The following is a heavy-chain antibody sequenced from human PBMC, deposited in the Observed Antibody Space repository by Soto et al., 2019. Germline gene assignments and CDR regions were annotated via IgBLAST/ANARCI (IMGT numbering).Heavy chain of an antibody. CDR3: ARDFTHRSGGSCYLILDY. V-gene: IGHV1-18*01. Sequence: GASVKVSCKASGYTFTSYGISWVRQAPGQGLEWMGWISAYNGNTNYAQKLQGRVTMTTDTSTSTAYMELRSLRSDDTAVYYCARDFTHRSGGSCYLILDYWGQGTLVTVSS. CDR2: ISAYNGNT. J-gene: IGHJ4*02. D-gene: IGHD2-15*01. CDR1: GYTFTSYG.